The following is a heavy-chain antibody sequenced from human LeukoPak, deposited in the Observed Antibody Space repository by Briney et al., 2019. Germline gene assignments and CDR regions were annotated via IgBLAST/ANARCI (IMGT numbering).Heavy chain of an antibody. J-gene: IGHJ4*02. CDR3: ARGGFPNDSSGYGKGFDY. CDR1: GFTFSSYW. D-gene: IGHD3-22*01. V-gene: IGHV3-7*01. Sequence: PGGSLRLSCAVSGFTFSSYWMSWVRQAPGKGLEWVANIKEDGSEKYYVDSVKGRFTISRDNAKNSLYLQMNSLRAEDTAVYYCARGGFPNDSSGYGKGFDYWGQGTLVTVSS. CDR2: IKEDGSEK.